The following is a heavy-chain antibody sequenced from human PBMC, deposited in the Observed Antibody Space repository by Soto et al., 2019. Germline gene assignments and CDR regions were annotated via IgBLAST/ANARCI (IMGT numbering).Heavy chain of an antibody. CDR3: ARVPRGTWYAHLLY. J-gene: IGHJ4*02. CDR1: GYTFTSYG. D-gene: IGHD2-8*01. V-gene: IGHV1-18*04. Sequence: QVHLVQSGGEVKKPGASVRVSCKTSGYTFTSYGISWVRQAPGQGLEWLGWISGYNGNTNYAQLLQGRVTMTRDTSTSTAYMELRSLRSDDTAVYYCARVPRGTWYAHLLYWGQGTPVTVSS. CDR2: ISGYNGNT.